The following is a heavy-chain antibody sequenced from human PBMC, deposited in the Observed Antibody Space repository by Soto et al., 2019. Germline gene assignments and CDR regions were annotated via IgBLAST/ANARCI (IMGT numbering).Heavy chain of an antibody. Sequence: QVQLVESGGGVVQPGRSLRLSCAASGFTFSSYAMHWVRQAPGKGLEWVAVISYDGSNKYYADSVKGRFTISRDNSKNTLYLQMNSLIAEDTAVYYCATGNYYDSSGYYSGYWGQGTLVTVSS. D-gene: IGHD3-22*01. CDR1: GFTFSSYA. CDR2: ISYDGSNK. CDR3: ATGNYYDSSGYYSGY. J-gene: IGHJ4*02. V-gene: IGHV3-30-3*01.